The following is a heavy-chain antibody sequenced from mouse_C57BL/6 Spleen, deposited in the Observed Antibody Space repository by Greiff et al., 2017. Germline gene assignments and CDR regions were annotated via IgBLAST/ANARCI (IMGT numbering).Heavy chain of an antibody. J-gene: IGHJ3*01. CDR1: GFTFTDYY. CDR3: ARFLYSSGSPWSAY. Sequence: EVKLMESGGGLVQPGGSLSLSCAASGFTFTDYYMSWVRQPPGKALEWLGFIRNKANGYTTEYSASVKGRFTISRDNSQSILYLQMNALRAEDSATYYCARFLYSSGSPWSAYWGQGTLVTVSA. V-gene: IGHV7-3*01. D-gene: IGHD3-2*02. CDR2: IRNKANGYTT.